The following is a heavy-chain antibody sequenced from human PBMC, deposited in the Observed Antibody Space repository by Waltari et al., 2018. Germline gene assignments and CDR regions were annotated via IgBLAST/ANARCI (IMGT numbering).Heavy chain of an antibody. CDR3: ATVSGELLDY. CDR1: GYTLTEFS. Sequence: QVQLVQSGAAVTKPGASVTLSCTVSGYTLTEFSMHWVRQAPGKGLEWMGGFDPEDGETIYAQKFQGRVTMTEDTSTDTAYMELSSLRSEDTAVYYCATVSGELLDYWGQGTLVTVSS. J-gene: IGHJ4*02. D-gene: IGHD1-26*01. V-gene: IGHV1-24*01. CDR2: FDPEDGET.